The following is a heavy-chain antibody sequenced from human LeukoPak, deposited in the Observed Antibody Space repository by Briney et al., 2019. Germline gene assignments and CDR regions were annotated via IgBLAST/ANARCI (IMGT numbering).Heavy chain of an antibody. CDR2: IYISDNA. CDR1: VASLAGYY. J-gene: IGHJ3*02. D-gene: IGHD6-13*01. Sequence: PAETLSLTCTASVASLAGYYWSWIRQPAGKGLEWIGRIYISDNARYNPSLKSRVTMSIDTSKKQFSLILRSVTAADTAVYYCARDRDIAADGMEGGDAFDIWGRGTLVTVSP. V-gene: IGHV4-4*07. CDR3: ARDRDIAADGMEGGDAFDI.